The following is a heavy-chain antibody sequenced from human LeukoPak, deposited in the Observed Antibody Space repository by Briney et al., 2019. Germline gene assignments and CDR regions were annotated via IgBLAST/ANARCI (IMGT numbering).Heavy chain of an antibody. V-gene: IGHV5-10-1*01. CDR1: GYSFTSYW. Sequence: GESLRISCKGSGYSFTSYWISWVRQTPGTGLEWMGGIDPSDSYTNYSPSFQGHGPISADKSNSTAYLQWRSLKASDTALYYCARHFRLADSRHWFDPWGQGTLVTVSS. CDR2: IDPSDSYT. CDR3: ARHFRLADSRHWFDP. D-gene: IGHD3-3*02. J-gene: IGHJ5*02.